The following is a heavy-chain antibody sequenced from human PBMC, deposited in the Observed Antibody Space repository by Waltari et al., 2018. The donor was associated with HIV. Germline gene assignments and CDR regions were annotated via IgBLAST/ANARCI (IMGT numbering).Heavy chain of an antibody. Sequence: QLLESGGGLVEPGGSLRLSCAASGFIFTDFAMDWVRQAPGKGLEGVSAIRGGGETFYADSVNGRFTISRDKSKNTLYLQMNSLRADDAAVYYCVKDSGRAADVFDLWGQGTMVIVSS. D-gene: IGHD3-10*01. CDR3: VKDSGRAADVFDL. CDR1: GFIFTDFA. CDR2: IRGGGET. J-gene: IGHJ3*01. V-gene: IGHV3-23*01.